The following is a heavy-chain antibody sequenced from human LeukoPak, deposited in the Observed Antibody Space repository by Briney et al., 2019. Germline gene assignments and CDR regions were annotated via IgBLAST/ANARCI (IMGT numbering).Heavy chain of an antibody. D-gene: IGHD3-22*01. CDR3: AKDLQYYYDSSGYYPHDAFDI. CDR1: GFTFSSYA. Sequence: GGSLRLSCAASGFTFSSYAMSWVRQAPGKGLGWVSAISGSGGSTYYADSVKGRFTISRDNSKNTLYLQMNSLRAEDTAVYYCAKDLQYYYDSSGYYPHDAFDIWGQGTMVTVSS. V-gene: IGHV3-23*01. J-gene: IGHJ3*02. CDR2: ISGSGGST.